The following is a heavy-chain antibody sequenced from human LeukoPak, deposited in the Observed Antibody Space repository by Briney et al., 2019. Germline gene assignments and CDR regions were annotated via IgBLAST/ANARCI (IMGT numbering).Heavy chain of an antibody. J-gene: IGHJ4*02. CDR3: APDYYFEY. CDR1: GFTFSNAW. CDR2: IKTKTDGRTS. V-gene: IGHV3-15*01. Sequence: GGSLRLSCAASGFTFSNAWMGWVRQAQGKGMEWIGHIKTKTDGRTSDYAAPVKGRFTISRDDSMNTLYLQMTSLTTEYTAMYYFAPDYYFEYWGQVTLVTVSS.